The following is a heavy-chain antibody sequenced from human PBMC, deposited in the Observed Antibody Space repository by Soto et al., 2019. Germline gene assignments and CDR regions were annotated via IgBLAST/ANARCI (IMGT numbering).Heavy chain of an antibody. CDR1: GYTFTSYG. CDR3: ARDLIELAYDYIWGWGLFDY. Sequence: GASVKVSCKASGYTFTSYGISWVRQAPGQGLEWMGWISAYNGNTNYAQKLQGRVTMTTDTSTSTAYMELRSLRSDDTAVYYCARDLIELAYDYIWGWGLFDYWGQGTLVTVSS. CDR2: ISAYNGNT. D-gene: IGHD3-16*01. J-gene: IGHJ4*02. V-gene: IGHV1-18*01.